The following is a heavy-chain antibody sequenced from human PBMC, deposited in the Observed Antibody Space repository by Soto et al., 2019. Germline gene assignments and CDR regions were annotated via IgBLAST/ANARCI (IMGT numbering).Heavy chain of an antibody. CDR3: ARDGSDCSGGSCYSFDF. CDR1: GYRFTNYA. V-gene: IGHV1-3*01. D-gene: IGHD2-15*01. J-gene: IGHJ4*02. CDR2: INAGNGNT. Sequence: QVLLVQSGAEVEKPGASVKVSCKASGYRFTNYAIHWVRQAPGQSREWMGWINAGNGNTKYSQRFQGRVTITRDTSASTDYMELSSLRSEDTAMYYCARDGSDCSGGSCYSFDFCGQGTMVTVSS.